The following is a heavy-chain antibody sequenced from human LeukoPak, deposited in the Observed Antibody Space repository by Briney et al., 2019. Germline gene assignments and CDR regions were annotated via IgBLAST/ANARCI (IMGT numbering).Heavy chain of an antibody. CDR2: INDSGDST. CDR3: AKAAGGLVY. V-gene: IGHV3-23*01. CDR1: GFSFSSSA. D-gene: IGHD6-19*01. J-gene: IGHJ4*02. Sequence: GGSLTLSCAASGFSFSSSAMSWVRQSPGKGLEWVSAINDSGDSTYYADSAKGRFTVSRDNSKNTLYLQMNGLRAEDTAVYYCAKAAGGLVYWGQGTLVIISS.